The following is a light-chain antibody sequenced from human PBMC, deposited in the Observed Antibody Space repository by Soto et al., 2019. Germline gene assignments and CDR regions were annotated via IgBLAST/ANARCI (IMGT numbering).Light chain of an antibody. CDR3: QQYDSSPKT. V-gene: IGKV3-20*01. J-gene: IGKJ1*01. CDR2: GAS. Sequence: EIVLTQSPVTLSLSPGGRATLSCRASQSVSSYLAWYQQKPGQAPRLLIYGASSRATGIPDRFSGSGSGTDFTLTISRLEPEDFAVYYCQQYDSSPKTFGQGTKVDIK. CDR1: QSVSSY.